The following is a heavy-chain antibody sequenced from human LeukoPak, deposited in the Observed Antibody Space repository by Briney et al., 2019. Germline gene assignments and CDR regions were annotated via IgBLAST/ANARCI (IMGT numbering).Heavy chain of an antibody. Sequence: PGGSLRLSCAASGFPFSNFWMRWVRQAPGKGLQWVSRINDDESNRSYADSVEGRFTISRDNAKKMLYLQMNSLRAEDTAVYYCTTGYGDYVTPFHYWGQGTLVTVTS. V-gene: IGHV3-74*01. CDR2: INDDESNR. CDR1: GFPFSNFW. J-gene: IGHJ4*02. D-gene: IGHD4-17*01. CDR3: TTGYGDYVTPFHY.